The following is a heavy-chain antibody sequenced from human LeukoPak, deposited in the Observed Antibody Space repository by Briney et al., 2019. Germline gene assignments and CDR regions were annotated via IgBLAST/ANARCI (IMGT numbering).Heavy chain of an antibody. J-gene: IGHJ6*03. CDR2: IYYSGST. CDR1: GGSISSSSYY. Sequence: SETLSLTCTVSGGSISSSSYYWGWIRQPPGKGLEWIGSIYYSGSTYYNPSLKSRVTISVDTSKNQFSLKLSSVTAADTAVYYCARVHFYYMDVWGKGTTVTISS. CDR3: ARVHFYYMDV. V-gene: IGHV4-39*07.